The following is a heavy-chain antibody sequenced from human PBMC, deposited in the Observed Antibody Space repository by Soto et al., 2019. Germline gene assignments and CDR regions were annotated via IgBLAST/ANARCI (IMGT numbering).Heavy chain of an antibody. CDR1: GGSISSYY. J-gene: IGHJ6*03. CDR2: IYYSGST. CDR3: ARTLRDTAMVLVVPYMGV. Sequence: SETLSLTCTVSGGSISSYYWSWIRQPPGKGLEWIGYIYYSGSTNYNPSLKSRVTISVDTSKNQFSLKLSSVTAADTAVYYCARTLRDTAMVLVVPYMGVWGKGTTVTVSS. D-gene: IGHD5-18*01. V-gene: IGHV4-59*01.